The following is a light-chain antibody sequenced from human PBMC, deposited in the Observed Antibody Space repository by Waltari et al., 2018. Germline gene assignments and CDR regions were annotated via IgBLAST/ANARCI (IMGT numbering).Light chain of an antibody. J-gene: IGKJ2*01. V-gene: IGKV1-33*01. CDR1: HDISDY. CDR3: QQHDNPPFT. Sequence: DIQMTQSPSSLSASVGDTVTITCQAKHDISDYLNWYQQKPGKAPNLLISEASHLEAGVPSRFSGSGYGTDFTFTISSLQPEDFATYYCQQHDNPPFTFGQGTKLEIK. CDR2: EAS.